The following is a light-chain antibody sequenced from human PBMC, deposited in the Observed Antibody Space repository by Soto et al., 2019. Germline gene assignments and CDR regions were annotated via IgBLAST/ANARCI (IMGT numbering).Light chain of an antibody. CDR1: QSVARN. CDR3: QQYNRWPPEA. V-gene: IGKV3-15*01. CDR2: DAS. Sequence: IVLTHSPATLSVFPGERVTLSCRASQSVARNLAWYQQRPGQGPRLLIYDASTRATGIPGRFSGSGSGTEFTLTITSLQSEDFAVYYCQQYNRWPPEAFGQGTKVDIK. J-gene: IGKJ1*01.